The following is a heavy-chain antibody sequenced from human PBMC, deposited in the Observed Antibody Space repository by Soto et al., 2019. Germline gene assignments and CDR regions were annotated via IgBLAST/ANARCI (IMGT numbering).Heavy chain of an antibody. CDR3: ARLGSLGHPYYYAVDV. D-gene: IGHD1-26*01. J-gene: IGHJ6*02. CDR2: ISSDGRDI. V-gene: IGHV3-11*01. Sequence: QVLLVESGGGLVRPGGFLRLSCSASGFIFTDYYMTWIRQAPGKGLEWVSHISSDGRDIYYADSMEGRLSVSRDNSENSLFLQMDSLRAEDTAVYYCARLGSLGHPYYYAVDVWGQGTPVTVSS. CDR1: GFIFTDYY.